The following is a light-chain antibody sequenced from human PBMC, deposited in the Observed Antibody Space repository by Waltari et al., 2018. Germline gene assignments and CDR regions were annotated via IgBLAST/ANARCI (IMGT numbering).Light chain of an antibody. CDR1: SGPSSYG. V-gene: IGLV4-69*01. Sequence: QLVLTQSPSASASLGASVKLTCTLSSGPSSYGIAWHQPQPEKGPRYLMKVNSDGSHTKGDGIPDRFSGSSSGAERYLSISSLQSEDEADYYCQTWGTGIRVFGGGTKLTVL. J-gene: IGLJ3*02. CDR3: QTWGTGIRV. CDR2: VNSDGSH.